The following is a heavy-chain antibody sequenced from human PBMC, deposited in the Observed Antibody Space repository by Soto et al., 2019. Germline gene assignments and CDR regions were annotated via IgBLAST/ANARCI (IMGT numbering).Heavy chain of an antibody. CDR2: IYRTGNT. D-gene: IGHD2-2*01. CDR3: ARGDYQYSIDY. CDR1: GDSMTSGDYS. V-gene: IGHV4-30-2*01. Sequence: QLQPQESGSRLVKSSQTLSLTCTVSGDSMTSGDYSWSWIRQPPGKGLEWLGYIYRTGNTHYSPSLKSRVFISQDRSKNQFSLELTSVTAADTAVYYCARGDYQYSIDYWGQGTLVTVSS. J-gene: IGHJ4*02.